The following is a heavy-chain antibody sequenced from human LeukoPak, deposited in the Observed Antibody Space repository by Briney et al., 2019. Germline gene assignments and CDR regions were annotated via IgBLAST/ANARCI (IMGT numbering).Heavy chain of an antibody. Sequence: ASVKVSCKASGYTFTGYYMHWVRQAPGQGLEWMGWINPNSGGTNCAQKFQGRVTMTRDTSITTAYMELSRLRSDDTAVYYCAREEGYCSSTTCSATFDYWGQGTLVTVSS. J-gene: IGHJ4*02. CDR1: GYTFTGYY. V-gene: IGHV1-2*02. CDR2: INPNSGGT. D-gene: IGHD2-2*01. CDR3: AREEGYCSSTTCSATFDY.